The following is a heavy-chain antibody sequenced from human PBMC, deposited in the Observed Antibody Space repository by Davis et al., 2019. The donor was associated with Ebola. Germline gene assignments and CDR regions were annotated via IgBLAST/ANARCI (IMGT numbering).Heavy chain of an antibody. CDR1: GFPFSNYA. CDR3: ARALHDEVLDY. CDR2: TSHNERER. J-gene: IGHJ4*02. V-gene: IGHV3-30*04. Sequence: SLKISCATSGFPFSNYAMHWVRQTPDRGLEWVAVTSHNERERFYGESVQGRFTISRDNSENVLYLQMDSLRPDDTAIYFCARALHDEVLDYWGQGTPVTVSS. D-gene: IGHD1-1*01.